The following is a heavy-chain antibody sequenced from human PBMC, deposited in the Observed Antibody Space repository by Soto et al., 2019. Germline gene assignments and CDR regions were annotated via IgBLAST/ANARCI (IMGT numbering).Heavy chain of an antibody. CDR2: IYYSGST. J-gene: IGHJ4*01. D-gene: IGHD2-15*01. Sequence: NPSETVSLTCTFSVAPITINYWSCIRQSPGKGLEWIGYIYYSGSTTYNPSLKSRVTMSADTSKDQFSLKLNSVTAADTAVYYCARDDGGPSEHWGPGSLVSVSS. CDR3: ARDDGGPSEH. V-gene: IGHV4-59*01. CDR1: VAPITINY.